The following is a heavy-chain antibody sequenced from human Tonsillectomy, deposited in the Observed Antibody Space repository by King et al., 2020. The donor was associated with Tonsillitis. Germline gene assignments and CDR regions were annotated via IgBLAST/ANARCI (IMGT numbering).Heavy chain of an antibody. V-gene: IGHV1-8*02. CDR3: AVSGGSVDV. CDR2: MNPNSGNT. CDR1: GYTFTNYD. J-gene: IGHJ6*02. Sequence: QLVQSGAEVKKPGASVKVSCKASGYTFTNYDINWVRQATGQGLQWMGWMNPNSGNTVYAQKFRGRVTMTRNTSVSTAYMELSSLRSEDTAVYYCAVSGGSVDVWGQGTTVTVSS. D-gene: IGHD3-10*01.